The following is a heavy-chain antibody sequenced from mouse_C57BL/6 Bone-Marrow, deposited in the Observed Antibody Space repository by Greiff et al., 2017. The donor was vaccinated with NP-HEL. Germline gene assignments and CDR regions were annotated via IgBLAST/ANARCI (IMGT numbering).Heavy chain of an antibody. CDR2: ISDGGSYT. V-gene: IGHV5-4*01. D-gene: IGHD4-1*01. CDR1: GFTFSSYA. CDR3: AREWDGY. Sequence: EVMLVESGGGLVKPGGSLKLSCAASGFTFSSYAMSWVRQTPEKRLEWVATISDGGSYTYYPDNVKGRFTISRDNAKNNLYLQMSHLKSEDTAMYYCAREWDGYWGQGTTLTVSS. J-gene: IGHJ2*01.